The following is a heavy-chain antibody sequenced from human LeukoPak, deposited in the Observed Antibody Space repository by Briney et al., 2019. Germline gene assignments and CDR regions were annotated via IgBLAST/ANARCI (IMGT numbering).Heavy chain of an antibody. V-gene: IGHV3-11*04. CDR3: ARVAVIYYYYMEV. CDR1: GFTFTDYY. Sequence: PGGSLRLSCAASGFTFTDYYMSWIRQAPGKGLEWVSYITNSGTTIYYADSVKGRFTISRDNATNSLFLQMNSLRAEDTAVYYCARVAVIYYYYMEVWGKGTTVTVSS. CDR2: ITNSGTTI. D-gene: IGHD2/OR15-2a*01. J-gene: IGHJ6*03.